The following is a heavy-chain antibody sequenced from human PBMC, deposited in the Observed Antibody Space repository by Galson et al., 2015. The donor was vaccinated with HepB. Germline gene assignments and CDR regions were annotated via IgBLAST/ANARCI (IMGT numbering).Heavy chain of an antibody. V-gene: IGHV1-3*01. J-gene: IGHJ4*02. CDR3: ARDQGPGYFDY. Sequence: SVKVSCKASGYTFTRCALHWVRQAPGQRLEWMGWINAGDGNTRYSQKFQGRVTFTRDTSASTAYMELSSLRSEDTALYYCARDQGPGYFDYWGQGTLVTVSS. D-gene: IGHD1-1*01. CDR1: GYTFTRCA. CDR2: INAGDGNT.